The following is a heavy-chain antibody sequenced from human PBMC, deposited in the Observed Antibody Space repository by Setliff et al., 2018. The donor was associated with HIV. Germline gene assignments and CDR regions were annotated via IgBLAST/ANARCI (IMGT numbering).Heavy chain of an antibody. J-gene: IGHJ4*02. CDR3: ARDRVFGVTFPVYCFDT. CDR2: INTRKGDA. V-gene: IGHV1-46*01. Sequence: GASVKVSCKASVYSFTGHSVHWLRQAPGLGPEWLAVINTRKGDAIVARNFQGRVTLARDTSTNTVYMELISLTSEDTAVYYCARDRVFGVTFPVYCFDTWGQGTRVTVSS. D-gene: IGHD3-3*01. CDR1: VYSFTGHS.